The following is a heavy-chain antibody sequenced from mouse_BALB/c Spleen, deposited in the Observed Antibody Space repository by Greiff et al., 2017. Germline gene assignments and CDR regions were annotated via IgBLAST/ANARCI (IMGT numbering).Heavy chain of an antibody. CDR2: ISSGGGNT. CDR3: ARYRRGNDAMDY. J-gene: IGHJ4*01. D-gene: IGHD2-1*01. CDR1: GFTFSSYT. Sequence: EVKLMESGGGLVKPGGSLKLSCAASGFTFSSYTMSWVRQTPEKRLEWVATISSGGGNTYYPDSVKGRFTISRDNAKNNLYLQMSSLRSEDTALYYCARYRRGNDAMDYWGQGTSVTVSS. V-gene: IGHV5-9*03.